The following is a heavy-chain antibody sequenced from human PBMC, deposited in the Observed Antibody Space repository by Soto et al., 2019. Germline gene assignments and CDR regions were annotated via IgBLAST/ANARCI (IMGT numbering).Heavy chain of an antibody. CDR2: IYWGGDK. V-gene: IGHV2-5*02. CDR1: GFSLSTSGAA. Sequence: QINLIESGPTLVNPTQTLTLTCTFSGFSLSTSGAAVGWVRQPPGRALEWLALIYWGGDKRYNASLGNRLTITKDTSMNQVVLTLTNVDPADTATYYCAHRATMTIFGLIIDNGIWFDPWGQGTRVIVSS. J-gene: IGHJ5*02. CDR3: AHRATMTIFGLIIDNGIWFDP. D-gene: IGHD3-3*01.